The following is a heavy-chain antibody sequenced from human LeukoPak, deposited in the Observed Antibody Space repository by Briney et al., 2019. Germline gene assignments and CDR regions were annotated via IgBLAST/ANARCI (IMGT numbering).Heavy chain of an antibody. Sequence: SQTLSPTCAISGDSVSSNSAAWTWIRQSPSRGLEWLGRTYYRSKWYNDYTVSVKSRMTINPDTSNNQFSLQLNSVTPEDTAVYYCVREGAAAGISGAFDIWGQGTMVTVSS. D-gene: IGHD6-13*01. V-gene: IGHV6-1*01. CDR3: VREGAAAGISGAFDI. CDR2: TYYRSKWYN. CDR1: GDSVSSNSAA. J-gene: IGHJ3*02.